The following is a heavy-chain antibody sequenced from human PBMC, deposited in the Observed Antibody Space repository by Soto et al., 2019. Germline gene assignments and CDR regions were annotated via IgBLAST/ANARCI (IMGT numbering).Heavy chain of an antibody. CDR3: ASRDPGTSVDY. D-gene: IGHD1-7*01. V-gene: IGHV4-4*02. CDR2: IYRTGST. CDR1: GGSFTSNNW. J-gene: IGHJ4*02. Sequence: PSEPMSVTCAVSGGSFTSNNWWTWVRQPPGQGLEWIGEIYRTGSTNYNPSLKSRVTISLDKSENQFSLKVTSLTAADTAVYYCASRDPGTSVDYWGQGTLVAGS.